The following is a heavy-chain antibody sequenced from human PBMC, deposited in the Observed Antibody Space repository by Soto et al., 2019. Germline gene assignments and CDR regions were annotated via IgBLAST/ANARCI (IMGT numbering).Heavy chain of an antibody. CDR3: AKGAYGSGRDDPFDI. V-gene: IGHV3-23*01. CDR2: ISGRGGST. J-gene: IGHJ3*02. D-gene: IGHD3-10*01. CDR1: GFPFSSYA. Sequence: LGLPCAASGFPFSSYAMSGAGQAPGKGLEWVSAISGRGGSTYYEDSVKGRFTISRDNSKNTLYLQMNSLRAEDTAVYYCAKGAYGSGRDDPFDIWGKGKMVTV.